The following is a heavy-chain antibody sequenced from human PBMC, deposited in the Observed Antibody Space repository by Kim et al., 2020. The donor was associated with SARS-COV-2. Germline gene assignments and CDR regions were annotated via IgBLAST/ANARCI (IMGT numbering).Heavy chain of an antibody. D-gene: IGHD1-1*01. CDR3: ARDRLVQPYYYYGMDV. CDR1: GGSISSYY. CDR2: IYTSGST. V-gene: IGHV4-4*07. J-gene: IGHJ6*02. Sequence: SETLSLTCTVSGGSISSYYWSWIRQPAGKGLEWIGRIYTSGSTNYNPSLKSRVTMSVDTSKNQFSLKLSSVTAADTAVYYCARDRLVQPYYYYGMDVWGQGTTVTVSS.